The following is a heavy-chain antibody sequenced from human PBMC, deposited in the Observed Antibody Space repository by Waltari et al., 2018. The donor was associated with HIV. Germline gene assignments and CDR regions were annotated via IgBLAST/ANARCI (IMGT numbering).Heavy chain of an antibody. CDR2: IDPGASDT. Sequence: EVQLVQSGAEVKKPGESLKISCKGSGYSFTSYWIGWVSQMPGKGLEWMGIIDPGASDTRYSPSVQGQVTISADKSISTAYLQWSSLKASDTAMYYCARQESIVGGTGWHPFDYWGQGTLVTVSS. V-gene: IGHV5-51*01. D-gene: IGHD1-26*01. CDR3: ARQESIVGGTGWHPFDY. J-gene: IGHJ4*02. CDR1: GYSFTSYW.